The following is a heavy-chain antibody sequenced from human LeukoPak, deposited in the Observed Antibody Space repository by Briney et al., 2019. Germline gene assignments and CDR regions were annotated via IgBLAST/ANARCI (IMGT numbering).Heavy chain of an antibody. Sequence: KSSETLSLTCTVSGDSMSIYYWTWIRQPPGKGLEWIGYIYYTGNTNYNPSLKSRVTISLDTSKNQFSLKMSSVAAADTAVYHCARRRGGSDYEAFDIWGQGTMVTVSS. D-gene: IGHD5-12*01. CDR1: GDSMSIYY. J-gene: IGHJ3*02. V-gene: IGHV4-59*01. CDR3: ARRRGGSDYEAFDI. CDR2: IYYTGNT.